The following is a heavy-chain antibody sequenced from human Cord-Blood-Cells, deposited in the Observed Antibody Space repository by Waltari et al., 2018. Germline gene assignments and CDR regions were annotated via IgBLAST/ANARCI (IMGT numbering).Heavy chain of an antibody. CDR3: ATWSGGYSNYDI. CDR1: GFTVSCNH. V-gene: IGHV3-53*02. CDR2: IYSGGST. J-gene: IGHJ3*02. Sequence: EVQLVATGGGLIQSGGSLRLSCAASGFTVSCNHMCWVRPAPGKGLEWVSVIYSGGSTYYADSVKGRFTISRDNSKNTLYLQMNSLRAEDTAVYYCATWSGGYSNYDIWGQGTMVTVSS. D-gene: IGHD4-4*01.